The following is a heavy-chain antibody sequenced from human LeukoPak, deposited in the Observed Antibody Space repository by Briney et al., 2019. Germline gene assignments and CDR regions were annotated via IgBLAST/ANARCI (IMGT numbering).Heavy chain of an antibody. D-gene: IGHD3-3*01. J-gene: IGHJ3*02. CDR3: ARGLRFLEWLLEDDAFDI. V-gene: IGHV1-2*06. CDR2: INPNSGGT. CDR1: GYTFTGYY. Sequence: ASVKVSCKASGYTFTGYYMHWVRQAPGQGLEWMGRINPNSGGTNYAQKFQGRVTMTRDTSISTAYMELSRLRSDDTAVYYCARGLRFLEWLLEDDAFDICGQGTMVTVSS.